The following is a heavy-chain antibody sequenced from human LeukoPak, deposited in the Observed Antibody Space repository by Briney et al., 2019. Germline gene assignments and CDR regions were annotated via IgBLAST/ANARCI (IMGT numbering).Heavy chain of an antibody. CDR2: ISSNGGST. J-gene: IGHJ5*02. CDR3: VKARSSYSGSWSWFDP. Sequence: PGGSLRLSCSASGFTFSTYAIHWVRQAPGKGLEYVSGISSNGGSTYYADSVKGRFTISRDNSKNTLYLQMSSLRAEDTAIYYCVKARSSYSGSWSWFDPWGQGTLVTVSS. D-gene: IGHD6-13*01. CDR1: GFTFSTYA. V-gene: IGHV3-64D*06.